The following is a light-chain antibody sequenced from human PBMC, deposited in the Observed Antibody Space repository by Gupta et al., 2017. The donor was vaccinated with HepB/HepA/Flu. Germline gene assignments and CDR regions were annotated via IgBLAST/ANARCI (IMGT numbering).Light chain of an antibody. Sequence: QAVVTQEPSLTVSPGGTVTPTCGSSTGGVTSGHYPYWVQQKPGQGRRTLIYDTTNTHAWTPARFSGSLRGGKAALTLSGAQSEDEYDYVCLLDDTGVGVFGGGTKLTVL. CDR1: TGGVTSGHY. CDR3: LLDDTGVGV. V-gene: IGLV7-46*01. CDR2: DTT. J-gene: IGLJ3*02.